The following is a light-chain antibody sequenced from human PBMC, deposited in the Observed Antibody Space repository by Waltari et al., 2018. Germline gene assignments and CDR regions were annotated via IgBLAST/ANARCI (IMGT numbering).Light chain of an antibody. J-gene: IGLJ3*02. CDR2: EVS. CDR3: CSYAGSSTWV. V-gene: IGLV2-23*02. CDR1: RSDVGSYNL. Sequence: QSALTQPASVSGSPGQSIPISCTGTRSDVGSYNLLSWSRQHPGKAPKLMIDEVSKRPAVVGKCLSGAKSGNTASLTISGLQAEDEAEYYCCSYAGSSTWVFGGGNKMTVL.